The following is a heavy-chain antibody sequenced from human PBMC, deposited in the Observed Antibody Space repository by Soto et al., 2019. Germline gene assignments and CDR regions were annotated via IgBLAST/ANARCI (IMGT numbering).Heavy chain of an antibody. CDR1: GGSISSGGYS. Sequence: LSLTCAVSGGSISSGGYSWSWIRQPPGKGLEWIGYIYHSGSTYYNPSLKSRVTISVDRSKNQFSLKLSSVTAADTAVYYCERASLQLKFDYWGQGTLVTVSS. CDR2: IYHSGST. J-gene: IGHJ4*02. CDR3: ERASLQLKFDY. D-gene: IGHD5-18*01. V-gene: IGHV4-30-2*01.